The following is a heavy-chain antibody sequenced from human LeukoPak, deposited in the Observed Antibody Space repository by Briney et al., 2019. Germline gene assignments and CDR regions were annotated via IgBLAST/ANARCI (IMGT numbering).Heavy chain of an antibody. CDR3: ARAGYCSSTSCYKGLKRGLDY. D-gene: IGHD2-2*02. CDR1: GHTFTSYY. V-gene: IGHV1-46*01. J-gene: IGHJ4*02. Sequence: ASVKVSCKASGHTFTSYYMHWVRQAPGQGLEWMGIINPSGGSTSYAQKFQGRVTMTRDMSTSTVYVELSSLRSEDTAVYYCARAGYCSSTSCYKGLKRGLDYWGQGTLVTVSS. CDR2: INPSGGST.